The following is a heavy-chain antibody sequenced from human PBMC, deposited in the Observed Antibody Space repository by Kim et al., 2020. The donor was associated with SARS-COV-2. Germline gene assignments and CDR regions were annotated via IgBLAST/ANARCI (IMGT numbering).Heavy chain of an antibody. J-gene: IGHJ2*01. CDR3: GRPHITGAINWYYDL. CDR1: GGSISSSTYY. Sequence: SETLSLTCTVSGGSISSSTYYWGWIRQPPGKGLEWIASIDYSGSTSYNPSLQTRVTMSVDTSKNQFSLNLTSVTAADTAVYYCGRPHITGAINWYYDLWG. V-gene: IGHV4-39*01. CDR2: IDYSGST. D-gene: IGHD1-20*01.